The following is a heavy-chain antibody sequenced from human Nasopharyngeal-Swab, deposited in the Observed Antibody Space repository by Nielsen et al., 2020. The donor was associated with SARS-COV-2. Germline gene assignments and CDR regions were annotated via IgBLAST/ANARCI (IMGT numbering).Heavy chain of an antibody. D-gene: IGHD3-16*01. CDR3: ARIQAMITFGGANYYGMDV. J-gene: IGHJ6*02. CDR1: GFSLSTSGMC. V-gene: IGHV2-70*01. Sequence: SGPTLVKPTQPLTLTCTFSGFSLSTSGMCVSWIRQPPGKALEWLALIDWDDDKYYSTSLKTRLTISKDTSKNQVVLTMTNMDPVDTATYYCARIQAMITFGGANYYGMDVWGQGTTVTVSS. CDR2: IDWDDDK.